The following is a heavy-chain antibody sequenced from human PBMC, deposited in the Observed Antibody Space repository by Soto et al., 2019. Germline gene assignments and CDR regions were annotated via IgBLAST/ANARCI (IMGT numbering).Heavy chain of an antibody. Sequence: QVQLVQSAAEVKKPGASVKVSCKASGYIFTSYYLHWVRQAPGQGLEWMGWINPFDGSRMFAQSFQGRVTMTRDTSTSTVYMELSGLRSEDTAVYYCSSMDPGETSPFDHWGQGTLVTVSS. CDR3: SSMDPGETSPFDH. CDR1: GYIFTSYY. J-gene: IGHJ4*02. D-gene: IGHD3-10*01. CDR2: INPFDGSR. V-gene: IGHV1-46*03.